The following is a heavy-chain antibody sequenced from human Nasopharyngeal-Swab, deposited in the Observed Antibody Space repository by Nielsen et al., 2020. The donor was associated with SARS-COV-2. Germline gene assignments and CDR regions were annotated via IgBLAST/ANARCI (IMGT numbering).Heavy chain of an antibody. CDR1: GYVFSAYW. CDR2: IYPGDSDA. Sequence: GGSLRLSCKGSGYVFSAYWIGWVRQMPGRGLEGMGVIYPGDSDARYSPSFQGQVTFSADKSIDTAYLHLRSLKASDTAIYYCARHDYDILTGYSYWGQGTPVTVSS. V-gene: IGHV5-51*01. J-gene: IGHJ4*01. D-gene: IGHD3-9*01. CDR3: ARHDYDILTGYSY.